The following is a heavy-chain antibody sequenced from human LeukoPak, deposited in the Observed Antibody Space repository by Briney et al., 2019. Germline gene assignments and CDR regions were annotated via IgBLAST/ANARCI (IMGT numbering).Heavy chain of an antibody. Sequence: GGSLRLSCIASDFSFSDSWMTWVRQAPGKGLEWVASIKYDGREIQYVDSVKGRFTISRDNAKRSLYLEMASQRVEDTAVFYCARDPYKNKDYTNYGAFDIWGQGTMVTVSS. CDR1: DFSFSDSW. V-gene: IGHV3-7*01. D-gene: IGHD4-11*01. CDR3: ARDPYKNKDYTNYGAFDI. J-gene: IGHJ3*02. CDR2: IKYDGREI.